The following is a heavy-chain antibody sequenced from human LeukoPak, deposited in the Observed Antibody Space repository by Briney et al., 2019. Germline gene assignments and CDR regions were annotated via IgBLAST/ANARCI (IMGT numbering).Heavy chain of an antibody. D-gene: IGHD1-26*01. CDR2: IKSKTDGETS. CDR3: ATDPGEWEPT. Sequence: GGSLRLSCATSGLTFNNAWLSWFRQAPGKGLEWVGRIKSKTDGETSDYAAPVQGRFTISRDDSKNTLYLQMNSLKIEDTAVYYCATDPGEWEPTWGQGTMVTVSS. CDR1: GLTFNNAW. V-gene: IGHV3-15*01. J-gene: IGHJ3*01.